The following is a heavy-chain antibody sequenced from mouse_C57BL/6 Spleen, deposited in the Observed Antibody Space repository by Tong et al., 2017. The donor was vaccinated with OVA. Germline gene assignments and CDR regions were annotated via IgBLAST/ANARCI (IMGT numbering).Heavy chain of an antibody. CDR2: ISSGGSYT. V-gene: IGHV5-4*01. CDR3: ARDRLWAY. J-gene: IGHJ3*01. Sequence: EVQLQESGGGLVKPGGSLKLSCAASGFTFSSYGMSWVRQTPDKRLEWVATISSGGSYTYYPDNVKGRFTISRDNAKNNLYLQMSHLKSEDTAMYYCARDRLWAYWGQGTLVTVSA. D-gene: IGHD1-1*02. CDR1: GFTFSSYG.